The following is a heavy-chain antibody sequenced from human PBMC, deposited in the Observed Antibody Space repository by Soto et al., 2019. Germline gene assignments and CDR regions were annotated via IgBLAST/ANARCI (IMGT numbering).Heavy chain of an antibody. CDR2: IYYGGST. J-gene: IGHJ4*02. CDR3: SLAVAGPYYFDY. CDR1: GGSISSSSYY. D-gene: IGHD6-19*01. Sequence: SETLSLTCTVSGGSISSSSYYWGWIRQPPGKGLEWIGSIYYGGSTYYNPSLKSRVTISVDTSKNQFSLKLSSVTAADTAVYYCSLAVAGPYYFDYWGQGTLVTVSS. V-gene: IGHV4-39*01.